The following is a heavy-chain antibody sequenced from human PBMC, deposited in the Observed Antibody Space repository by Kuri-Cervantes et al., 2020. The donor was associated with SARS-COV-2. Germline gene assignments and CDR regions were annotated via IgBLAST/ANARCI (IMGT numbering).Heavy chain of an antibody. CDR3: ARDSDSGDYQEVFDY. V-gene: IGHV3-30*02. D-gene: IGHD4-17*01. Sequence: SCKASGFTFTSSAMHWVRQAPGKGLEWVAFIRYDGSNKYYADSVKGRFTISRDNSKNTLYLQMNSLRAEDTAVYYCARDSDSGDYQEVFDYWGQGTLVTVSS. CDR2: IRYDGSNK. J-gene: IGHJ4*02. CDR1: GFTFTSSA.